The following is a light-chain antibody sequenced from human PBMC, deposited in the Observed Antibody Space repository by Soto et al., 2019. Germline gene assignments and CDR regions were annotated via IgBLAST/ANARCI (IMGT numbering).Light chain of an antibody. Sequence: EIVLTQSPATLSLSPGERATLSCRASQSVSSYLAWYHQKPGQAPRLLIYDASNSATGIPARFSGSGSGTAFTITISRLEHEDFAVYYCQHRSTGPTFGQGTKLEIK. CDR3: QHRSTGPT. CDR1: QSVSSY. J-gene: IGKJ2*01. CDR2: DAS. V-gene: IGKV3-11*01.